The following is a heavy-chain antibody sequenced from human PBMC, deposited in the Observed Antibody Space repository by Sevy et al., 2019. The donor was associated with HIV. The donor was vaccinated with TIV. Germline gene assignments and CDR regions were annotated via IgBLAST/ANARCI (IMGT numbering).Heavy chain of an antibody. CDR3: ANVNPYGSGSYTNYYYGMDV. V-gene: IGHV1-69*13. Sequence: ASVKVSCKASGGTFSSYAISWVRQAPGQGLEWMGGIIPIFGRANYAQKFQGRVTITADESTSTAYMELSSLRSEDTAVYYCANVNPYGSGSYTNYYYGMDVWGQGTTVTVSS. CDR2: IIPIFGRA. CDR1: GGTFSSYA. D-gene: IGHD3-10*01. J-gene: IGHJ6*02.